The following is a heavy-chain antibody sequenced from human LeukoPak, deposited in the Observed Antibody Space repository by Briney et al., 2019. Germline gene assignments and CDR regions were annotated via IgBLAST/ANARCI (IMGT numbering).Heavy chain of an antibody. J-gene: IGHJ4*02. CDR1: GFTFSSYA. CDR2: ISGSGGST. D-gene: IGHD3-3*01. V-gene: IGHV3-23*01. CDR3: AKRYYDFWSGYSAFDY. Sequence: PGGSLRLSCAASGFTFSSYAMSWVRQAPGKGLEWVSAISGSGGSTYYADSVKGRFTISRDNSKNTLYLQMNSLRAEDTAVYYCAKRYYDFWSGYSAFDYWGQGTLVTVSS.